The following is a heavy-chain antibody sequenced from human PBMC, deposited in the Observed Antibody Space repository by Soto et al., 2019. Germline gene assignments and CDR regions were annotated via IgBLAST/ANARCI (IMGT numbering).Heavy chain of an antibody. CDR3: ARHHDY. CDR1: GDSISSGDYY. V-gene: IGHV4-30-4*01. J-gene: IGHJ4*02. Sequence: SETLSLTCTVSGDSISSGDYYWSWIRQPPGKGLEWIGCIYYSGNTYYNPSLKRRFSISVDTSKNQFSLQLSSVTVADTAVYYCARHHDYWGQGTLVTVSS. CDR2: IYYSGNT.